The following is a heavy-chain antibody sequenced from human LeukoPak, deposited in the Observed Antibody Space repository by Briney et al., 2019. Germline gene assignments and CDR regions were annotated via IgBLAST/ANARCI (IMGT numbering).Heavy chain of an antibody. V-gene: IGHV4-38-2*02. CDR2: VHLSGNT. Sequence: SETLSLTCTVSAYSINSGYYWGWIRQPPGKGLEWIGSVHLSGNTYYTPSFPSRITISVGTSKNQFSLKLSSVTAADRAVYFCVRHLTSKYSSGWYYVDYWGQGTLVTVSS. J-gene: IGHJ4*02. CDR3: VRHLTSKYSSGWYYVDY. D-gene: IGHD6-19*01. CDR1: AYSINSGYY.